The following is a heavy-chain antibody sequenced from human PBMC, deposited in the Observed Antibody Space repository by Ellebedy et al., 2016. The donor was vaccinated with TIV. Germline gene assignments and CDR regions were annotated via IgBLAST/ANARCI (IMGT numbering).Heavy chain of an antibody. J-gene: IGHJ4*02. Sequence: GESLKISCAASGFTFSAYSLNWVRQVPGKGLEWVSSISSSRTYIYYADSVKGRFTISRDNAKNSLYLQMNSLRVEDTAVYYCARVNIHDYGDYLDFWGRGTLVTVSS. CDR3: ARVNIHDYGDYLDF. V-gene: IGHV3-21*04. D-gene: IGHD4-17*01. CDR2: ISSSRTYI. CDR1: GFTFSAYS.